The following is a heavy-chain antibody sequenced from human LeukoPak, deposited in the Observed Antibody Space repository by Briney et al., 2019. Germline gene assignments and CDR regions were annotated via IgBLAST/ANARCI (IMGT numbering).Heavy chain of an antibody. CDR3: ARKLAL. CDR2: IGSSGVTK. J-gene: IGHJ4*02. CDR1: GFSFSTYA. V-gene: IGHV3-48*02. Sequence: PGGSLRLSCAASGFSFSTYAMNWVRQTPEKGLEWVSYIGSSGVTKYYADSVKGRFIISRDNAKNSLFLQMNSLRDDDTAVYFCARKLALWGQGTLVIVSS.